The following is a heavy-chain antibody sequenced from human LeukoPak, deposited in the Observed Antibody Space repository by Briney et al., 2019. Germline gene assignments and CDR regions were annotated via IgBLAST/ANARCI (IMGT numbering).Heavy chain of an antibody. CDR3: AKYSSGWYRGDYFDY. D-gene: IGHD6-19*01. CDR1: GFTFSSYA. CDR2: ISGSGGST. Sequence: GGSLRLSCAASGFTFSSYAMSWVRQAPGKGLEWVSAISGSGGSTYYADSVKGRFTISRDNSKNTLYLQMNSLRAEDTAVYYCAKYSSGWYRGDYFDYWGQGTLVTVSS. J-gene: IGHJ4*02. V-gene: IGHV3-23*01.